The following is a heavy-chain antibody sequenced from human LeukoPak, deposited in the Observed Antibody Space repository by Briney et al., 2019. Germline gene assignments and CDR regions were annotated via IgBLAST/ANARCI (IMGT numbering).Heavy chain of an antibody. CDR3: ARNQIVVVPAAPVIMNWFDP. V-gene: IGHV4-34*01. J-gene: IGHJ5*02. CDR1: GGSFSGYY. Sequence: PSETLSLTCAVYGGSFSGYYWSWIRQPPGKGLEWIGEINHSGSTNYNPSLKSRVTISVDTSKNQFSLKLSSVTAADTAVYYCARNQIVVVPAAPVIMNWFDPWGQGTLVTVSS. CDR2: INHSGST. D-gene: IGHD2-2*01.